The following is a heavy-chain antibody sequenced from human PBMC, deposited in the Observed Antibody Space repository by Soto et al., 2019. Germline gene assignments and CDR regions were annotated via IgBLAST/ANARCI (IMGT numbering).Heavy chain of an antibody. V-gene: IGHV3-23*01. J-gene: IGHJ4*02. Sequence: EVQLLESGGGLVQPGGSLRLSCAASGFTFSSYAISWVRQAPGKGLEWVSAISGSGGSTYYADSVKGRFTISRDNSKNTLYLQMNSLRAEDTAVYYCAKDSLKNVYGDYLDYWGQGTLVTVSS. CDR3: AKDSLKNVYGDYLDY. CDR1: GFTFSSYA. CDR2: ISGSGGST. D-gene: IGHD4-17*01.